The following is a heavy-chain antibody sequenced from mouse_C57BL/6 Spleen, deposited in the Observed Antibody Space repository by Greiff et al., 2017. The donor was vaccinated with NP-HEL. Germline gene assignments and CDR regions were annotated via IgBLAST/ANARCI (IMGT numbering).Heavy chain of an antibody. CDR3: TRWGGDDGYSYWYFDV. Sequence: VQLQQSGAELVRPGASVTLSCKASGYTFTDYEMHWVKQTPVHGLEWIGAIDPETGGTAYNQKFKGKAILTADKSSSTAYMELRSLTSEDSAVYYCTRWGGDDGYSYWYFDVWGTGTTVTVSS. CDR1: GYTFTDYE. V-gene: IGHV1-15*01. D-gene: IGHD2-3*01. J-gene: IGHJ1*03. CDR2: IDPETGGT.